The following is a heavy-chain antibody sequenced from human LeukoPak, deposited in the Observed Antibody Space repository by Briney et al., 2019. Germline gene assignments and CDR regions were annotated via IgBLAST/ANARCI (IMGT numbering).Heavy chain of an antibody. V-gene: IGHV4-39*07. D-gene: IGHD3-3*01. J-gene: IGHJ6*03. CDR1: GGSITNNNYY. CDR3: ARSNEYYDFWSGSGNYMDV. Sequence: SETLSLTCAVSGGSITNNNYYWGWIRQPPGKGLEWIGSIYYNENTYYNSSLKSRVTISIGTSKTQFSLKLSSVTAADTAVYYCARSNEYYDFWSGSGNYMDVWGKGTTVTVSS. CDR2: IYYNENT.